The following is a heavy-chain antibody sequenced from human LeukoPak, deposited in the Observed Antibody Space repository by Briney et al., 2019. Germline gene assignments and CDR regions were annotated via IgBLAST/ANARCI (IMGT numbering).Heavy chain of an antibody. CDR2: ISGSGGST. Sequence: PGGSLRLSCAASGFTFSSYAMGWVRQAPGKGLEWVSAISGSGGSTYYADSVKGRFTISRDNSKNTLYLQMNSLRAEDTAVYYCAKDGPLGMVRGVGAFDIWGQGTMVTVSS. V-gene: IGHV3-23*01. CDR1: GFTFSSYA. CDR3: AKDGPLGMVRGVGAFDI. D-gene: IGHD3-10*01. J-gene: IGHJ3*02.